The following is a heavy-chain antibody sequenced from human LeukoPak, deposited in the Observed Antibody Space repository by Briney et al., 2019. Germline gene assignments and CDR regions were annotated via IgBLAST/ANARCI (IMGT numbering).Heavy chain of an antibody. CDR2: IYSGGST. CDR3: AKDIGWVQLWSFDY. CDR1: GFTVSSNY. D-gene: IGHD5-18*01. V-gene: IGHV3-53*05. Sequence: GGSLRLSCAASGFTVSSNYMSWVRQAPGKGLEWVSVIYSGGSTYYADSVKGRFTISRGNAKNSLYLQMNSLRAEDTALYYCAKDIGWVQLWSFDYWGQGTLVTVSS. J-gene: IGHJ4*02.